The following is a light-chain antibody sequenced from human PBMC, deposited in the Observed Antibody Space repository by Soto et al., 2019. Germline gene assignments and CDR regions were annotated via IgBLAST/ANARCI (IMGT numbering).Light chain of an antibody. CDR3: QQYNSYPLT. Sequence: DIQITKSPSPLSASVGDRVTIICRASQSFSSWLAWYQQKPGKAPNLLIYKASSLESGVPSRFSGSGSGTEFTLTISSLQPDDFATYYCQQYNSYPLTFGGGTKVEIK. CDR2: KAS. J-gene: IGKJ4*01. CDR1: QSFSSW. V-gene: IGKV1-5*03.